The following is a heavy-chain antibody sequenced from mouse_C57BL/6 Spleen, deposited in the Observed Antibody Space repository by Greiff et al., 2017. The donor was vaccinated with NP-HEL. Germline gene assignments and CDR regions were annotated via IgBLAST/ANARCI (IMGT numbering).Heavy chain of an antibody. Sequence: VQLQQSGAELAKPGASVKLSCKASGYTFTSYWMHWVKQRPGQGLEWIGYINPSSGYTKYNQKFKDKATLTANKSSSTAYMQLSSLTYEDSAVYYCARSNYGSSYEDAMDYWGQGTSVTVSS. CDR2: INPSSGYT. CDR3: ARSNYGSSYEDAMDY. D-gene: IGHD1-1*01. V-gene: IGHV1-7*01. CDR1: GYTFTSYW. J-gene: IGHJ4*01.